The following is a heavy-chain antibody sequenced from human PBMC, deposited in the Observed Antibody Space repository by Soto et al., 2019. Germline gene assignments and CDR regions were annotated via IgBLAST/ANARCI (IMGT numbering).Heavy chain of an antibody. CDR2: IGEIDGST. CDR1: GFPFSSYA. CDR3: GKLVPDY. Sequence: EMQLLESGGGLVQPGGSLRLSCAASGFPFSSYAMSWVRQAPGKGLEWISSIGEIDGSTYYADSVQGRFTISRDNSKNTLYLQMNSLRAEDTAVYYCGKLVPDYWGQGTLVTVSS. J-gene: IGHJ4*02. D-gene: IGHD1-26*01. V-gene: IGHV3-23*01.